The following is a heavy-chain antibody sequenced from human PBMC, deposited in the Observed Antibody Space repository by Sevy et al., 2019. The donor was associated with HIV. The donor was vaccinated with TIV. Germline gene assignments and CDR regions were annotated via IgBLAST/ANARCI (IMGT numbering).Heavy chain of an antibody. Sequence: GGSLRLSCAASGFTFSGYGMHWVRQAPGKALEWVAHIKVDGSEKYHVDSVKGRFTISRDNAKNSLFLQMNSLRVEDTAVYYCARDCSSTSCLWGLDVWGQGTAVTVSS. CDR2: IKVDGSEK. CDR3: ARDCSSTSCLWGLDV. J-gene: IGHJ6*02. V-gene: IGHV3-7*03. D-gene: IGHD2-2*01. CDR1: GFTFSGYG.